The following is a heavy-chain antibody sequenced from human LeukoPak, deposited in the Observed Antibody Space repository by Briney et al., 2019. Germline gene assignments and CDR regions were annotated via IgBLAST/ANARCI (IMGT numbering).Heavy chain of an antibody. V-gene: IGHV3-9*01. D-gene: IGHD2-21*02. J-gene: IGHJ2*01. CDR3: AKDYCGGDCYSGWYFDL. CDR2: ISYNSDTI. Sequence: GRSLRLSCAASGFTFDDYAMHWVRQTPGKGLEWVSGISYNSDTIAYADSVKGRFTISRDNAKNSLYLQMNSLRAEDTALYYCAKDYCGGDCYSGWYFDLWGRGTLVTVSS. CDR1: GFTFDDYA.